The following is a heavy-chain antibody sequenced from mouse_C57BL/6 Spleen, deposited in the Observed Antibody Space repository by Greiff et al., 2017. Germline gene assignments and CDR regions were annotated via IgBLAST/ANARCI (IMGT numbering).Heavy chain of an antibody. CDR2: ISSGGDYI. V-gene: IGHV5-9-1*02. Sequence: DVMLVESGEGLVKPGGSLKLSCAASGFSFSSYAMSWVRQTPEKRLEWVAYISSGGDYIYYADTVKGRFTISRDNARNTLYLQMSSLKSEDTAMYYCTRDRGYDYDWFAYWGQGTLVTVSA. J-gene: IGHJ3*01. D-gene: IGHD2-4*01. CDR1: GFSFSSYA. CDR3: TRDRGYDYDWFAY.